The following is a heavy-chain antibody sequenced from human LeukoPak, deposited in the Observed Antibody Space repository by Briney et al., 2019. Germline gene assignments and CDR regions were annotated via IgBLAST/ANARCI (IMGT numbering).Heavy chain of an antibody. D-gene: IGHD3-3*01. Sequence: ASVKVSCEASGYTFTSYGVSWVRLAPGQGLEWMGWIGAYNGNTNYAQKLQGRVTMTTDTSTSTAYMELRSLRSDDTAVYYCARGGSGHTEFDYWGQGTLVTVSS. CDR1: GYTFTSYG. CDR3: ARGGSGHTEFDY. CDR2: IGAYNGNT. V-gene: IGHV1-18*01. J-gene: IGHJ4*02.